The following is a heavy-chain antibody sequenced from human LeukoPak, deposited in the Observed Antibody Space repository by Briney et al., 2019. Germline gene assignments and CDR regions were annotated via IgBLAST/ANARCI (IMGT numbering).Heavy chain of an antibody. CDR1: GFTVSSSY. J-gene: IGHJ6*03. CDR2: FYVGGNT. Sequence: GGSLRLSWAASGFTVSSSYMSWVRQAPGKGLEWVSVFYVGGNTYYADSVTGRFTISRDNSKNTVYLQMDSLRAEDTAVYHCARGFDGSTRNYYYYYMDVWGKGTTVTVS. CDR3: ARGFDGSTRNYYYYYMDV. V-gene: IGHV3-53*01.